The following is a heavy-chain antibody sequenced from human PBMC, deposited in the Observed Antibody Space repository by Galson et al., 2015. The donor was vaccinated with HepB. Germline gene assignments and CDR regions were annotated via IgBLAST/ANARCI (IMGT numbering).Heavy chain of an antibody. J-gene: IGHJ4*02. V-gene: IGHV3-30-3*01. Sequence: SLRLSCAASGFAFSSSAMHWVRQAPGKGLKRVALVSYHGGNKYYADSVKGRFTISRDNSKNTLYLQMNSLRAEDTAVYYCATNLGTGGTVFGFWGQGTLVTVSS. CDR2: VSYHGGNK. CDR3: ATNLGTGGTVFGF. CDR1: GFAFSSSA. D-gene: IGHD2-8*02.